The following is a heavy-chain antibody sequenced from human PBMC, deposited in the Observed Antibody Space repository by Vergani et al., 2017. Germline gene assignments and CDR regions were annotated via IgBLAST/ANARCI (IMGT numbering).Heavy chain of an antibody. D-gene: IGHD2-21*01. V-gene: IGHV3-30*02. Sequence: QVQLVQSGGGVFQPGGSLRISCVASGFTFNCYVLQCVRQAPGKGLAWVAYVLFDGRNEYYADSVKGRFIVSRDNSNDALYRQMHSLRTDDTAVYYCARDLAYCHEGSCALWGQGSVVTVSS. J-gene: IGHJ4*02. CDR3: ARDLAYCHEGSCAL. CDR2: VLFDGRNE. CDR1: GFTFNCYV.